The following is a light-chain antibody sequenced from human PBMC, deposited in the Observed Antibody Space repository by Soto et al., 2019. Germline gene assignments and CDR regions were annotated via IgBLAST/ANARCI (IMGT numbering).Light chain of an antibody. CDR2: ANS. V-gene: IGLV1-40*01. J-gene: IGLJ1*01. Sequence: QAVVTQPPSVSGAPGQRVTISCTGSSSNIGAGYDVHWYQQLPGGAPRLLIYANSNRPSGVPDRFSGSRSSTSASLAITGLQAEDEADYSCQSYDSSLSGFYVFGTGTKVTVL. CDR1: SSNIGAGYD. CDR3: QSYDSSLSGFYV.